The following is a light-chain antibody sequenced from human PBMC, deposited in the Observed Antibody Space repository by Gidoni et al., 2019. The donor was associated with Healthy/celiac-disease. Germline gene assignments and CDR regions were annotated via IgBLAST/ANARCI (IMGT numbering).Light chain of an antibody. CDR2: DVS. V-gene: IGLV2-14*01. CDR1: SRDVGGSNY. CDR3: SSYTSSRTSV. J-gene: IGLJ2*01. Sequence: SALTQPASVSGSPGQSVTIPCTGASRDVGGSNYVSWYPQHPGNAPKLRIYDVSNRPSGFSNRFSGSKSGNPASLTISGLQAEDEADYSCSSYTSSRTSVFGGGTTLPVL.